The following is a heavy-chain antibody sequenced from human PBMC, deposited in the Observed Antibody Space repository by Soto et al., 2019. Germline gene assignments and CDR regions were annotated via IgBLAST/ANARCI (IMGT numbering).Heavy chain of an antibody. V-gene: IGHV3-48*02. D-gene: IGHD3-22*01. Sequence: EVQLVESGGGLVQPGGSRRVSCAASGFSFSNYAMNWVRQAPGKGLEWVSYISIGSGSIFYADSVKGRCTISRDDAKNSLYMQMNTLRDEDTAVYYCVRDDRWAFDFWGQGTMVTVSS. J-gene: IGHJ3*01. CDR2: ISIGSGSI. CDR1: GFSFSNYA. CDR3: VRDDRWAFDF.